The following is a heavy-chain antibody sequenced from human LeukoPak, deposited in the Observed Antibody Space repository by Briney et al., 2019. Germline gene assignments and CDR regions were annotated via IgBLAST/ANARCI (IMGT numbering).Heavy chain of an antibody. CDR1: GFTFSHYG. Sequence: GGSLRLSCAASGFTFSHYGMSWVRQAPGKGLEWVSAISGSGGSTYYADSVKGRFTISRDNAKNSLYLQMNSLRAEDSAVYYCARHLFRQWLIFDYWGQGTLVTVSS. J-gene: IGHJ4*02. V-gene: IGHV3-23*01. D-gene: IGHD6-19*01. CDR2: ISGSGGST. CDR3: ARHLFRQWLIFDY.